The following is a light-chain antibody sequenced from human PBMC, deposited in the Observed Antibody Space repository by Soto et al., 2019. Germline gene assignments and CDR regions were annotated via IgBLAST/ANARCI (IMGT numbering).Light chain of an antibody. J-gene: IGLJ3*02. V-gene: IGLV2-14*01. CDR2: EVA. CDR3: SSFTRTNTWV. CDR1: SSDIGTYGY. Sequence: QSALTQPASVSGSPGQSITISCTGTSSDIGTYGYVSWYQQHPGKAPQLLFYEVARRPSGVSNRFSASKSGNAASLTISGLQPEDEADYYCSSFTRTNTWVFGGGTKVTVL.